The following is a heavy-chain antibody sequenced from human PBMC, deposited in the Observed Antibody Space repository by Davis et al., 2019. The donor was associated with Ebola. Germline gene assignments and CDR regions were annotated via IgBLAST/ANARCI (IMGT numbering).Heavy chain of an antibody. J-gene: IGHJ6*04. Sequence: GESLKISCAASGFTLSSYSMNWVRQAPGKGLEWLSSISTNSVYIYYADSVKGRFTISRDNAKNSLYLQINSLRAEDTALYFCARRGSYYDILTGYHFYYYAMDVWGKGTTVTVSS. CDR1: GFTLSSYS. D-gene: IGHD3-9*01. CDR2: ISTNSVYI. CDR3: ARRGSYYDILTGYHFYYYAMDV. V-gene: IGHV3-21*01.